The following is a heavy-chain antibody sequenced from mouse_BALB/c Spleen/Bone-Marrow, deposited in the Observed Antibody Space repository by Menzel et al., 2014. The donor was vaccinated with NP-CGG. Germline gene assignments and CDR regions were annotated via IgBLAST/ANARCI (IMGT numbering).Heavy chain of an antibody. CDR3: TRDGDSYYPYALDN. V-gene: IGHV1-15*01. CDR2: IHPRSGGT. Sequence: QVHLQQSGAELVRPGASVKLSCKALGYTFTDYEIHWVKQTPVHGLEWIGDIHPRSGGTAYNQKFKGKATLTADKSSSIAYMELSSLTSEESAVYYCTRDGDSYYPYALDNWGQGTSVTVSS. J-gene: IGHJ4*01. CDR1: GYTFTDYE. D-gene: IGHD2-3*01.